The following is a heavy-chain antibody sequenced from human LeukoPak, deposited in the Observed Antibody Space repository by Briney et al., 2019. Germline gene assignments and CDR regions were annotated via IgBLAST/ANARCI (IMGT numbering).Heavy chain of an antibody. Sequence: GESLKISCKGSGYSFTSYWIGWVRQMPGKGLEWMGIIYPGDSDTRYSPSFQGQVTISADKSISTAYLQWSSLKASDTAMYYCARGRITIFGVVYMDVWGKGTTVTVSS. D-gene: IGHD3-3*01. J-gene: IGHJ6*03. CDR2: IYPGDSDT. CDR3: ARGRITIFGVVYMDV. V-gene: IGHV5-51*01. CDR1: GYSFTSYW.